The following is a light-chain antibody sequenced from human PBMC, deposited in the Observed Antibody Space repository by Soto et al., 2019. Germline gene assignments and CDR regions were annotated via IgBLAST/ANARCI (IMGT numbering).Light chain of an antibody. CDR3: QQYKDWPTT. CDR1: QSISTT. J-gene: IGKJ1*01. V-gene: IGKV3-15*01. Sequence: EIVMTQSPATLSVSPGQRASLSCRASQSISTTVAWYHQKPGQAPKLLVYGASTRPTGIPARFSGSGAGTDFTLTITSPQSEDFGVYFCQQYKDWPTTFGQGTKVDIK. CDR2: GAS.